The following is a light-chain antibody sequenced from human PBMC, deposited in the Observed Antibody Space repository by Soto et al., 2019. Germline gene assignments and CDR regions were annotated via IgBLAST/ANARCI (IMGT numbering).Light chain of an antibody. CDR1: QSVSNY. J-gene: IGKJ1*01. V-gene: IGKV3-11*01. CDR3: QLRSNWPPTWT. CDR2: DAS. Sequence: EIVLTQSPATLSLSPGERATLSCRASQSVSNYLAWYQHKPGQASRLLIYDASSRATGIPARFSGSGSGTDFTLTISSLEPEDFAVYFCQLRSNWPPTWTFGQGTKVEIK.